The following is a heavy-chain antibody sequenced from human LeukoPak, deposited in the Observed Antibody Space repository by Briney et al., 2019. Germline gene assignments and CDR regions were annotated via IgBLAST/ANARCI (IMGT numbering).Heavy chain of an antibody. CDR3: AKRSDDILTGYYTPENYFDY. D-gene: IGHD3-9*01. CDR1: GFTFSSYA. Sequence: GGSLRLSCAASGFTFSSYAMSWVRQAPGKGLEWVSAISGSGGSTYYADSVKGRFTISRDNSKNALYLQMNSLRAEDTAVYYCAKRSDDILTGYYTPENYFDYWGQGTLVTVSS. V-gene: IGHV3-23*01. CDR2: ISGSGGST. J-gene: IGHJ4*02.